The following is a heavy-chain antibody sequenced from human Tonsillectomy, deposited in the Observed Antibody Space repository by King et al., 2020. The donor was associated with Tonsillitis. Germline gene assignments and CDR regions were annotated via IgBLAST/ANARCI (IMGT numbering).Heavy chain of an antibody. Sequence: VQLQQWGAGLLKPSETLSLTCAVYGGSFSGYYWNWIRQPPGKGLEWIGEINHWGSTNYNPSLKSRVTISVDTSKNQFSLRLSSVTAADTAFSYCARGVVLGANYDYYHMDVWGEGTTVTVSS. CDR3: ARGVVLGANYDYYHMDV. D-gene: IGHD2-8*01. J-gene: IGHJ6*03. CDR1: GGSFSGYY. CDR2: INHWGST. V-gene: IGHV4-34*01.